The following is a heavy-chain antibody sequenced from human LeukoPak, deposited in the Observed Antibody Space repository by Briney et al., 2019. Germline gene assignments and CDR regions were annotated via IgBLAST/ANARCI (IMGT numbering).Heavy chain of an antibody. CDR2: ISGSGDTA. CDR3: APDLRGSAWSLDD. CDR1: GGSISTTN. V-gene: IGHV3-23*01. J-gene: IGHJ4*02. Sequence: ETLSLTCAVSGGSISTTNWWSWVRLPPGKGLEWVSLISGSGDTAYYLDSGKGRFTISRDNSKNTLSLQMNSLRAEDTAVYYCAPDLRGSAWSLDDWGQGTLVTVSS. D-gene: IGHD6-13*01.